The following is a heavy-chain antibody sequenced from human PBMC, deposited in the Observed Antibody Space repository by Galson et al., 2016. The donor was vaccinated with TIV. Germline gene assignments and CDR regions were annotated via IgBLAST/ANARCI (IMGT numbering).Heavy chain of an antibody. J-gene: IGHJ6*02. CDR2: FIPLFGTA. D-gene: IGHD5-18*01. CDR3: AKDRNTAMDTYHQYYGMDV. CDR1: GDTFSSYP. Sequence: SVKVSCKASGDTFSSYPFNWVRQAPGQGLEWVGGFIPLFGTANYAQKFQGRVTISADESTSTLYMEVRSLRSEDTAVYYCAKDRNTAMDTYHQYYGMDVWGQGTTVTVSS. V-gene: IGHV1-69*13.